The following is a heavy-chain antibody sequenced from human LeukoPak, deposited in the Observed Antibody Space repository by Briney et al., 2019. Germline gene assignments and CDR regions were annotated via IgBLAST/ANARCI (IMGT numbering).Heavy chain of an antibody. CDR3: ARQWLWRAEYYYYYMDV. Sequence: ASVKVSCKASGYTFTSYGISWVRQAPGQGLEWMGWISAYNGNTNYAQKLQGRVTMTTDTSTSTAYMELRSLRSDDTAVYYCARQWLWRAEYYYYYMDVWGKGSTVTVSS. D-gene: IGHD6-19*01. J-gene: IGHJ6*03. CDR2: ISAYNGNT. CDR1: GYTFTSYG. V-gene: IGHV1-18*01.